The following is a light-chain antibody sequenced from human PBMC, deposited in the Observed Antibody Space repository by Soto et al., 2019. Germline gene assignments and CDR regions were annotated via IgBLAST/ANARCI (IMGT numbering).Light chain of an antibody. CDR3: SSFTSSYTRV. CDR1: SSDVGGYNY. CDR2: DVS. Sequence: QSALTQPASVSGSPGQSITISCTGISSDVGGYNYVSWYQQHPGKAPKLMIYDVSNRPSGVSNRFSGSKSGNTASLTISGLQAEDEADYYCSSFTSSYTRVFGGGTQLTVL. V-gene: IGLV2-14*01. J-gene: IGLJ2*01.